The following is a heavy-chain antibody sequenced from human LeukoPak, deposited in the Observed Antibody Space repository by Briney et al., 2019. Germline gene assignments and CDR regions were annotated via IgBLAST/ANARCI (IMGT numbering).Heavy chain of an antibody. Sequence: PSETLSLTSTVSGGSISSYYWSWIRQPPGKGLEWIGYIYYSGSTNYNPSLKSRVTISVDTSKNQFSLRLSSVTAADTAIYYCARDHVSYDAFDIWGQGTMITVSS. CDR3: ARDHVSYDAFDI. J-gene: IGHJ3*02. V-gene: IGHV4-59*12. CDR2: IYYSGST. CDR1: GGSISSYY. D-gene: IGHD5/OR15-5a*01.